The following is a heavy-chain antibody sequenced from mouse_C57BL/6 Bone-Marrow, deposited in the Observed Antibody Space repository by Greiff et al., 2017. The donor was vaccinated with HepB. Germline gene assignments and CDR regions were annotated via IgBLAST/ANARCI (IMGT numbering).Heavy chain of an antibody. D-gene: IGHD1-1*01. CDR3: ASTPYGSSYRFAY. CDR2: IWGVGST. CDR1: GFSLTSYG. Sequence: VKLMESGPGLVAPSQSLSITCTVSGFSLTSYGVDWVRQSPGKGLEWLGVIWGVGSTNYNSALKSRLSISKDNSKSQVFLKMNSLQTDDTAMYYCASTPYGSSYRFAYWGQGTLVTVSA. J-gene: IGHJ3*01. V-gene: IGHV2-6*01.